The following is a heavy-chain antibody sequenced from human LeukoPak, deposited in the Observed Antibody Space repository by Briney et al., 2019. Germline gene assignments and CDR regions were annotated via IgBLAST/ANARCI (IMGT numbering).Heavy chain of an antibody. D-gene: IGHD4/OR15-4a*01. V-gene: IGHV4-34*01. Sequence: PSETLSLTCAVYGGSFSGYYWSWIRQPPGKGLEWIGEINHSGSTNYNPSLKSRVTISVDTSKNQFSLKLSSVTTEDTAVYYCAKARGEQNGANNYWGQGTLVTVS. CDR3: AKARGEQNGANNY. CDR2: INHSGST. CDR1: GGSFSGYY. J-gene: IGHJ4*02.